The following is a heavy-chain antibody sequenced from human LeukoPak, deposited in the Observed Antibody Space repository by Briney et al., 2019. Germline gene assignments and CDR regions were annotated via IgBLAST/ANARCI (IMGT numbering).Heavy chain of an antibody. CDR1: GGSISSSSYY. CDR3: ARDSGYGADY. Sequence: PSETLSLTCTVSGGSISSSSYYWVWIRQPPGKGLEWIGYIYHSGSTYYNPSLKSRVTISVDTSKNQFSLKLTSVTAADTAVYYCARDSGYGADYWGQGTLVTVSS. V-gene: IGHV4-31*03. CDR2: IYHSGST. J-gene: IGHJ4*02. D-gene: IGHD4-17*01.